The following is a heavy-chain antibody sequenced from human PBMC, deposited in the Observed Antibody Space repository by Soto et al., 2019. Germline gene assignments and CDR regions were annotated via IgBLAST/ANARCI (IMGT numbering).Heavy chain of an antibody. J-gene: IGHJ4*02. CDR3: ARQIYDFVWGTYRPFYFDY. CDR1: GDSVTSHY. D-gene: IGHD3-16*02. V-gene: IGHV4-59*08. CDR2: MHYTGFS. Sequence: TSETLSLTCSFSGDSVTSHYLTWIRQSPEKGLEWIGYMHYTGFSHYNPSLKSRVTISVDRSKNQFSLKLSSVTAADTAVYYCARQIYDFVWGTYRPFYFDYWGQGTLVTVSS.